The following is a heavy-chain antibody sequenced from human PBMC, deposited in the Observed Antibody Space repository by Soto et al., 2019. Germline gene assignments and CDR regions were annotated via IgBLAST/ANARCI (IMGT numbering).Heavy chain of an antibody. CDR1: GGTICSWY. D-gene: IGHD2-2*01. V-gene: IGHV4-39*01. J-gene: IGHJ6*02. CDR3: ASISTSWGYYYYGMDV. Sequence: SETLSLTCTVSGGTICSWYRGWVRQPPGKGLEWIGSIYYSGSTYYNPSLKSRVTISVDTSKNQFSLKLSSVTAADTAVYYCASISTSWGYYYYGMDVWGQGTTVTVSS. CDR2: IYYSGST.